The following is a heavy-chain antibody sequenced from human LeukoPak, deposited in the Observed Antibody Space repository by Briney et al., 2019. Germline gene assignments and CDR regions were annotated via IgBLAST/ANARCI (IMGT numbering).Heavy chain of an antibody. V-gene: IGHV3-53*01. CDR1: GFTVSSNY. D-gene: IGHD6-13*01. CDR3: AKKRAAAGSFFDY. CDR2: IYSGGST. Sequence: PGGSLRLSCAASGFTVSSNYMSWVRQAPGKGLEWVSAIYSGGSTYYADSVKGRFTISRDNSKNTLYLQMNSLRAEDTAVYYCAKKRAAAGSFFDYWGQGTLVTVSS. J-gene: IGHJ4*02.